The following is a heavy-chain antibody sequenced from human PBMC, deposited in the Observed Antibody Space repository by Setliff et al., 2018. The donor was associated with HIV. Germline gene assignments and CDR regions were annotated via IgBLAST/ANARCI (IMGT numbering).Heavy chain of an antibody. CDR3: ARVSGGRPGNYYYAMDV. CDR2: INTGNENT. CDR1: GYTFSQYA. D-gene: IGHD1-26*01. J-gene: IGHJ6*02. Sequence: ASVKVSCKASGYTFSQYALHWVRQAPGQRLEWMGWINTGNENTRYSQKFQGRVSIIRDTSANTAYMELTNLRSDDSAIYYCARVSGGRPGNYYYAMDVWGQGTTVTVSS. V-gene: IGHV1-3*04.